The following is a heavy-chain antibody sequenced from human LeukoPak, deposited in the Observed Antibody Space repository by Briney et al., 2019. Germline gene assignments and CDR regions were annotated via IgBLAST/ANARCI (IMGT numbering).Heavy chain of an antibody. V-gene: IGHV1-18*04. CDR3: ARDVDTATDQISDY. CDR1: GYTFTSHG. CDR2: VSTYNGNT. J-gene: IGHJ4*02. D-gene: IGHD5-18*01. Sequence: ASVKVSCKASGYTFTSHGISWVRQAPGQGLEWMGWVSTYNGNTNYVPKYQGRVTMTTDTSTSTAYIELRSLRSDDTAVYYCARDVDTATDQISDYWGQGTLVTVSS.